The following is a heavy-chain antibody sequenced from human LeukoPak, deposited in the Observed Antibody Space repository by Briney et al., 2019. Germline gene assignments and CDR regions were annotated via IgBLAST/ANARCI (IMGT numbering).Heavy chain of an antibody. D-gene: IGHD6-19*01. CDR1: GGSFSGYY. Sequence: TSSETLSLTCAVYGGSFSGYYWSWIRQPPGKGLEWIGEINHSGSTNYNPSLKSRVTISVDTSKNQFSLKLSSVTAADTAVYYCARVEVAGYYYGMDVWGQGTTVTVSS. V-gene: IGHV4-34*01. J-gene: IGHJ6*02. CDR3: ARVEVAGYYYGMDV. CDR2: INHSGST.